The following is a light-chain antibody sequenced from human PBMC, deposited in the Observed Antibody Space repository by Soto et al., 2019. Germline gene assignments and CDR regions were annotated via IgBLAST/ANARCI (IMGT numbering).Light chain of an antibody. CDR2: GAS. J-gene: IGKJ1*01. Sequence: EIVMTQSPAPLSVSPGERATLSCRASQSVSSSYLAWYQQKPGQAPRLLIYGASNRATGIPDRFSGSGSGTDFTLTISRLEPEDFAVYYCQQYGSSGTFGQGTKVDI. V-gene: IGKV3-20*01. CDR1: QSVSSSY. CDR3: QQYGSSGT.